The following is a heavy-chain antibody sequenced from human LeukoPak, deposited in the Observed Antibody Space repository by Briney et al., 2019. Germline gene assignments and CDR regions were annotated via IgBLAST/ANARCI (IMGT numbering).Heavy chain of an antibody. J-gene: IGHJ4*02. CDR3: AREVPPGGFDY. V-gene: IGHV7-4-1*02. D-gene: IGHD4-23*01. Sequence: GASVKVSCKASGYTFTSYAMNWVRQAPGQGLECLGWINTNTGNPTYAQGFTGRFVFSLDTSVSTAYLQISSLKAEDTGVYYCAREVPPGGFDYWGQGTLVTVSS. CDR2: INTNTGNP. CDR1: GYTFTSYA.